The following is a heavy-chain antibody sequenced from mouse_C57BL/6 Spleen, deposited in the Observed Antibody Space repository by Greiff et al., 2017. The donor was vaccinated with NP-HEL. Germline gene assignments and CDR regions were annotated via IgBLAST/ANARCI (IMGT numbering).Heavy chain of an antibody. CDR2: IDPSDSYT. D-gene: IGHD2-4*01. CDR3: ARSSYDYPWFAY. V-gene: IGHV1-50*01. CDR1: GYTFTSYW. Sequence: QVQLQQPGAELVKPGASVKLSCKASGYTFTSYWMQWVKQRPGQGLEWIGEIDPSDSYTNYNRKFKGKATLTVDTSSSTAYMQLSSLTSEDSAVYYCARSSYDYPWFAYWGQGTLVTVSA. J-gene: IGHJ3*01.